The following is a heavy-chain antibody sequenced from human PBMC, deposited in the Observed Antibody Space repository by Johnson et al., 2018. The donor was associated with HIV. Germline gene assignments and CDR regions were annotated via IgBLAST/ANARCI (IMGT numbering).Heavy chain of an antibody. CDR2: IKSKTDCGTT. D-gene: IGHD2-15*01. CDR1: GFTFSSYA. V-gene: IGHV3-15*01. J-gene: IGHJ3*02. CDR3: TTALLAPDAFDI. Sequence: EVQLVESGGGLVQPGGSLRLSCAASGFTFSSYAMSWVRQAPGKGLEWVGRIKSKTDCGTTDYAAPVKGRFTISRDDSKNTLYLQMNSLKTEDTAVYYCTTALLAPDAFDIWGQGTMVTVSS.